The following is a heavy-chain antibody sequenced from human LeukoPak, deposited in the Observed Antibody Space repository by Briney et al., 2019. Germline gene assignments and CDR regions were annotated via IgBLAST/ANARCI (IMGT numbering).Heavy chain of an antibody. CDR3: AREDTGGLDY. CDR1: GGSMSSYY. J-gene: IGHJ4*02. D-gene: IGHD2-8*02. CDR2: IYHSGST. Sequence: PSETLSLTCTVSGGSMSSYYWSWIRQPPGKGLEWIGYIYHSGSTNYNPSLKSRVTISVDTSKNQFSLKLISVTAADTAVYYCAREDTGGLDYWGQGILVTVSP. V-gene: IGHV4-59*12.